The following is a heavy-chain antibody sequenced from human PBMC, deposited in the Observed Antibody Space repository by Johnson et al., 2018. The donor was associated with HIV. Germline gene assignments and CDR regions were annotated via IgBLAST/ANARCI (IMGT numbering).Heavy chain of an antibody. J-gene: IGHJ3*02. Sequence: VQLVESGVGLVHPGGSLRLSCAASGFTVSSNYMSWVRQAPGKGLEWVSVIYSGGTTYYADSVKGRFTISRDTSENTVYLQMNSLRAEDTAVYYCAREALPRGLQSSFGGAFDIWGQGTMVTVSS. CDR2: IYSGGTT. V-gene: IGHV3-66*01. CDR1: GFTVSSNY. D-gene: IGHD4-23*01. CDR3: AREALPRGLQSSFGGAFDI.